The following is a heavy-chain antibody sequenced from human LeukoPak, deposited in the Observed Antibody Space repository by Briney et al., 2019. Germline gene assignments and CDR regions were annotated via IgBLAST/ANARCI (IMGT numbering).Heavy chain of an antibody. V-gene: IGHV1-69*05. CDR3: ARERPDYYYSSGYFGYFDY. Sequence: SVKVSCKASAGTFSSYAISWVRQAPGQGLEWMGRIIPIFGTANYAQKFQGRVTITTDESTNTAYMELSSLRSEDTAVYYCARERPDYYYSSGYFGYFDYWGQGTLVTVSS. D-gene: IGHD3-22*01. J-gene: IGHJ4*02. CDR2: IIPIFGTA. CDR1: AGTFSSYA.